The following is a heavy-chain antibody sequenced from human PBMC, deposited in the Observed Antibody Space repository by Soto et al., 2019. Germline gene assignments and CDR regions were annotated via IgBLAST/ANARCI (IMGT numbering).Heavy chain of an antibody. J-gene: IGHJ4*02. D-gene: IGHD5-18*01. V-gene: IGHV3-23*01. CDR1: AFTFSSYA. CDR2: ISGSGGSA. Sequence: PGGSLRLSCAASAFTFSSYAMSWVRQAPGKGLEWVSAISGSGGSAYYADSVKGRFTISRDNSKNTLYLQMNSLRAEDTAVYYCAKMRDKYSYGFGYWGQGTLVTVSS. CDR3: AKMRDKYSYGFGY.